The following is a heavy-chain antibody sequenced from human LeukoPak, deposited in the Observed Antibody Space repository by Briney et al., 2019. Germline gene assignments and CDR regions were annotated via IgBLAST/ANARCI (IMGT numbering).Heavy chain of an antibody. Sequence: GGTLRLSCAASGFTFRNYGMSWVRQAPGKGLGWVSAISGSDGSIYYADSVKGRFTISRDNSKNTLYLQMNSLRAEDTAVYYCTTAGNYVWGSYRRFDYWGQGTLVTVSS. CDR1: GFTFRNYG. CDR3: TTAGNYVWGSYRRFDY. J-gene: IGHJ4*02. V-gene: IGHV3-23*01. D-gene: IGHD3-16*02. CDR2: ISGSDGSI.